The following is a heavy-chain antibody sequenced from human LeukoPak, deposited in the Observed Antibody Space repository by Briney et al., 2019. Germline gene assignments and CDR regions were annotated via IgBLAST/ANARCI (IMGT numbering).Heavy chain of an antibody. CDR1: GFTFSSYG. CDR3: ARARFGESVRPFDY. CDR2: ISGSGGSR. D-gene: IGHD3-10*01. V-gene: IGHV3-23*01. Sequence: GGSLRLSCAASGFTFSSYGMSWVRQAPGKGLEWVSAISGSGGSRNYADSVKGRFAISRDNAKNSLYLQMNSLRAEDTAVYYCARARFGESVRPFDYWGQGTLVTVSS. J-gene: IGHJ4*02.